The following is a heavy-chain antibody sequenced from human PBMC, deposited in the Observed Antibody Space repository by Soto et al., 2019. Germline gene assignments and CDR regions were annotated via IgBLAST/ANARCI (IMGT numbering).Heavy chain of an antibody. Sequence: ASVKVSCTASGYTFNKYAMQWVRQAPGQRLEWMGWINAGNGNTKYSQKFQGRVTITRDTSASTAYMELSSLRSEDTAVYYCARDHAYGIPGYWGQGTLVTVSS. V-gene: IGHV1-3*01. CDR2: INAGNGNT. J-gene: IGHJ4*02. D-gene: IGHD2-21*01. CDR3: ARDHAYGIPGY. CDR1: GYTFNKYA.